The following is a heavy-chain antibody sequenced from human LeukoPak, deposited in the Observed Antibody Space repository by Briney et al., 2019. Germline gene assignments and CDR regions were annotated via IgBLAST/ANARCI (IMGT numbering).Heavy chain of an antibody. V-gene: IGHV4-39*07. Sequence: PSETLSLTCSVSGGSISSSRSYWGWIRQTPGKGLEWIGEINHSGSTNYNPTLKSRVTISVDTSKNQFSLKLSSVTAADTAVYYCAGTGHYYYYYMDVWGKGTTVTVSS. CDR3: AGTGHYYYYYMDV. J-gene: IGHJ6*03. CDR1: GGSISSSRSY. CDR2: INHSGST.